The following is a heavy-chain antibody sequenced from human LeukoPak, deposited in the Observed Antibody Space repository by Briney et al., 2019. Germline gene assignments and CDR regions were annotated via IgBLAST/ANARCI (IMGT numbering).Heavy chain of an antibody. CDR2: IRYDGSNK. CDR1: GFTFSSYG. J-gene: IGHJ4*02. CDR3: AKDLSGWLLPNSY. Sequence: GGSLRLSCAASGFTFSSYGMHWVRQAPGKGLEWVAFIRYDGSNKYYADSVKGRFTISRDNSKNTLYLQMNSLRAEDTAVYYCAKDLSGWLLPNSYWDQGTLVTVSS. V-gene: IGHV3-30*02. D-gene: IGHD3-22*01.